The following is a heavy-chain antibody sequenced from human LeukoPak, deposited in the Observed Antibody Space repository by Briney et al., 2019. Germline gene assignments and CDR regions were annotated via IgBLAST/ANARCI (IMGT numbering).Heavy chain of an antibody. J-gene: IGHJ3*02. V-gene: IGHV1-58*02. CDR2: IVVGSGNT. Sequence: ASVKVSCKASGFTFTSSAMQWVRQARGQRLEWIGWIVVGSGNTNYAQKFQERVTITRDTSTSTAYMELSSLRSEDTAVYYCAAESGGGNSDAFDIWGQGTMVTVSS. D-gene: IGHD4-23*01. CDR3: AAESGGGNSDAFDI. CDR1: GFTFTSSA.